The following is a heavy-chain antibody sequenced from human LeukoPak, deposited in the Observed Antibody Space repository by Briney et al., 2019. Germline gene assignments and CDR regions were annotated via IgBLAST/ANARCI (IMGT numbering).Heavy chain of an antibody. V-gene: IGHV3-48*01. Sequence: PGGSLRLSCAASGFTFSSYSMNWVRQAPGKGLEWVSYISSSSSTIYYADSVKGRFTISRDNAKNSLYLQMNSLRAEDTAVYYCAKSVVDTAMVTYFDYWGQGTLVTVSS. CDR2: ISSSSSTI. CDR3: AKSVVDTAMVTYFDY. D-gene: IGHD5-18*01. J-gene: IGHJ4*02. CDR1: GFTFSSYS.